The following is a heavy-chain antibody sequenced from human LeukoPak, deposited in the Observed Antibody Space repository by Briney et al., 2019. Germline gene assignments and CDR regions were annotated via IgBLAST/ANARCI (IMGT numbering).Heavy chain of an antibody. D-gene: IGHD1-1*01. Sequence: AASVKVSCKVSGYTLTELSMHWVRQAPGKGLEWMGGFDPEDGETIYAQKFQGRVTMTEDTSTDTAYMELSSLRSENTAVYYCATRPGTTGTTGFFWGQGTMVTVSS. CDR1: GYTLTELS. J-gene: IGHJ3*01. V-gene: IGHV1-24*01. CDR2: FDPEDGET. CDR3: ATRPGTTGTTGFF.